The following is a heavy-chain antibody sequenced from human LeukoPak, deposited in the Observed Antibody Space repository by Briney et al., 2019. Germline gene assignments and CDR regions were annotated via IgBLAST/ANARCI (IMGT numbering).Heavy chain of an antibody. D-gene: IGHD4-23*01. Sequence: SETLSLTCTVSGGSISSYYWSWVRQPPGKGLEWIGYIYHSGSTDYNPSIKSRVTISVDTSKSQFSLKLTSVTAADTAVYYCATLTTVVTAYYFDYWGQGTLVTVSS. CDR2: IYHSGST. V-gene: IGHV4-4*09. CDR1: GGSISSYY. J-gene: IGHJ4*02. CDR3: ATLTTVVTAYYFDY.